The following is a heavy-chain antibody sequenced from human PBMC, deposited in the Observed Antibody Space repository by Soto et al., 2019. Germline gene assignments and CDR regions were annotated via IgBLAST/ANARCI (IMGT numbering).Heavy chain of an antibody. V-gene: IGHV1-69*13. Sequence: SVKSSCKSSGGTFASYAVSWVRQAPGQGLEWLGGIIPLLGTTNYAQHFQGRVTITADESTRTHYMELSSLRAEDTAVYYCARSSPKRLDVWGQGTTVTVSS. CDR1: GGTFASYA. CDR3: ARSSPKRLDV. CDR2: IIPLLGTT. D-gene: IGHD1-1*01. J-gene: IGHJ6*02.